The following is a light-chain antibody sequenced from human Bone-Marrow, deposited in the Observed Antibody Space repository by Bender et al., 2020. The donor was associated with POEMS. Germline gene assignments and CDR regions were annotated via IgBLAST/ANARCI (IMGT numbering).Light chain of an antibody. J-gene: IGLJ3*02. CDR3: QSYDNSLGGWV. CDR2: GYN. Sequence: QSVLTPPPSVSGAPGQRVTISCTGSSSNTGSGYDINWYQHLPGTAPKLLIYGYNNRPSGVPDRFSGSKSGTSASLAITWLQAEDEGDYYCQSYDNSLGGWVFGGGTKLTVL. V-gene: IGLV1-40*01. CDR1: SSNTGSGYD.